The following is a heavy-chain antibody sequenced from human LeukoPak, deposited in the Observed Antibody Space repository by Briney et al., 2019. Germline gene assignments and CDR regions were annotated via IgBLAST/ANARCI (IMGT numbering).Heavy chain of an antibody. CDR2: IYYSGST. J-gene: IGHJ4*02. V-gene: IGHV4-59*01. Sequence: PSETLSLTCTVSGASMSTYYWSWIRQPPGKGLEWIGYIYYSGSTKYNPSLKSRVTISVDTSKNQFSLKLNSVTAADTAVYYCARVNYYDSSGYYYDDYWGQGTLVTVSS. CDR3: ARVNYYDSSGYYYDDY. D-gene: IGHD3-22*01. CDR1: GASMSTYY.